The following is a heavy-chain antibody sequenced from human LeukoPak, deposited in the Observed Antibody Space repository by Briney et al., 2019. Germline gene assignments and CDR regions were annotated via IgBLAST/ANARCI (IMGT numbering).Heavy chain of an antibody. J-gene: IGHJ3*02. CDR1: GFTFSSHA. D-gene: IGHD3-10*01. V-gene: IGHV3-23*01. CDR2: ISVSGGST. Sequence: GGSLRLSCAASGFTFSSHAMSWVRQAPGKGLEWVSTISVSGGSTYYADSVKGRFTISRDNSKNTLYLQMNSLRAEDTAVYYCAKGYGSGSYYLATFDIWGQGTMVTVSS. CDR3: AKGYGSGSYYLATFDI.